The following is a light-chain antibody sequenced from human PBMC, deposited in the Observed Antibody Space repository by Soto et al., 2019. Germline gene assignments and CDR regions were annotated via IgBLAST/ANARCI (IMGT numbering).Light chain of an antibody. J-gene: IGLJ2*01. CDR3: SSYTSSSTLL. CDR1: TSDVGGYNY. Sequence: QSVLTQPASVSGSPGQSITISCTGTTSDVGGYNYVSWYQQHPGKAPKLMIFGVSNRPSGVSNRFSGSKSGNTASLTFSGLQAEDEADYYCSSYTSSSTLLFGGGTKLTVL. V-gene: IGLV2-14*01. CDR2: GVS.